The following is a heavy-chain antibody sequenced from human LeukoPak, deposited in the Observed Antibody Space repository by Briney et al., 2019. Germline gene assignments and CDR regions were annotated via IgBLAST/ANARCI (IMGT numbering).Heavy chain of an antibody. CDR1: GFTFSDYY. V-gene: IGHV3-11*01. CDR3: ARETVAGTFDH. J-gene: IGHJ4*02. Sequence: GGSLRLSCAASGFTFSDYYISWIRQAPGKGLEWVSDISSSGDITSYADSVKGRFTISRDNAKKSLHLQMNSLRAEDSAVYYCARETVAGTFDHWGQGTQVTVPS. CDR2: ISSSGDIT. D-gene: IGHD6-19*01.